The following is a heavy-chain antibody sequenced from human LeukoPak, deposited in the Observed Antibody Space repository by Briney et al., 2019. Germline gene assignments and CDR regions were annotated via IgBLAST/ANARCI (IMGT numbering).Heavy chain of an antibody. V-gene: IGHV4-38-2*01. CDR1: GYSISSGYY. J-gene: IGHJ4*02. Sequence: PSETLSLTCAVSGYSISSGYYWGWIRQPPGKGLEWIGSIYHSGSTYYNPSLKSRVTISVDTSKNQFSLKLSSVTAADPAVYYCARQAGFDYWGQGTLVTVSS. CDR3: ARQAGFDY. CDR2: IYHSGST.